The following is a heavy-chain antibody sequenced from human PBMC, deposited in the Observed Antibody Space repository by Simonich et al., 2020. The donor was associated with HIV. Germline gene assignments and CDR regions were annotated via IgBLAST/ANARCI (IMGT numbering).Heavy chain of an antibody. CDR1: GFTFSSYS. J-gene: IGHJ6*03. D-gene: IGHD2-15*01. Sequence: VQLVESGGGLVKPGGSLRLSCAASGFTFSSYSMNWVRQAPGKGLEWVSSISSSSSNIYYADSVKGRFTISRDNAKNSLYLQMNSLRAEDTAVYYCARDPGASWWANYYYMDVWGKGTTVTVSS. CDR2: ISSSSSNI. CDR3: ARDPGASWWANYYYMDV. V-gene: IGHV3-21*01.